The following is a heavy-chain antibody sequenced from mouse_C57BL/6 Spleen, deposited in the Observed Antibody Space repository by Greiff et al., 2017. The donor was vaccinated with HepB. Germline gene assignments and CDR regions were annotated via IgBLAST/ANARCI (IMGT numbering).Heavy chain of an antibody. V-gene: IGHV1-18*01. D-gene: IGHD1-1*01. CDR2: INPNNGGT. J-gene: IGHJ2*01. CDR3: ARRTNYYGSSTYYFDY. CDR1: GYTFTDYN. Sequence: VQLKESGPELVKPGASVKIPCKASGYTFTDYNMDWVKQSHGKSLEWIGDINPNNGGTIYNQKFKGKATLTVDKSSSTAYMELRSLTSEDTAVYYCARRTNYYGSSTYYFDYWGQGTTLTVSS.